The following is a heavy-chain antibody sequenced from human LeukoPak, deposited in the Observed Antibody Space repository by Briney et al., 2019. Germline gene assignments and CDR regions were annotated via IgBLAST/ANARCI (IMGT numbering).Heavy chain of an antibody. Sequence: SETLSLTCAVYGGSFSGYYWSWIRQPPGKGLEWIGEINHSGSTNYNPSLKSRVTISVDTSKNQFSLKLSSVTAADTAVYYCARSSAGEWLAQKYWGQGTLVTVSS. CDR3: ARSSAGEWLAQKY. V-gene: IGHV4-34*01. D-gene: IGHD6-19*01. CDR2: INHSGST. CDR1: GGSFSGYY. J-gene: IGHJ4*02.